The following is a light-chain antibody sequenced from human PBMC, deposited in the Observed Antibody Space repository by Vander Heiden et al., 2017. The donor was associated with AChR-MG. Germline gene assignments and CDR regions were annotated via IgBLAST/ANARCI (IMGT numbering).Light chain of an antibody. V-gene: IGKV1-5*03. CDR1: QSVDKW. Sequence: DIQMTQSPPTLSASLGDRVSITCRASQSVDKWLAWYQQKPGKAPNLLIYKTSNLESGVPSRFSGSGSGTEFTLTISSLQPDDFATYYCQQYHAYPKTFGQGTKVEIK. J-gene: IGKJ1*01. CDR2: KTS. CDR3: QQYHAYPKT.